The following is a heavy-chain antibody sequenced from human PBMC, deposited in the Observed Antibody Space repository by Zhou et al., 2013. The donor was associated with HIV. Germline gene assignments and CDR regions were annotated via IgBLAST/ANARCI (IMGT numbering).Heavy chain of an antibody. V-gene: IGHV1-69*05. J-gene: IGHJ6*03. CDR1: GYHFINYG. D-gene: IGHD5-12*01. Sequence: QAQLVQSGDEVKKPGASVKVSCKASGYHFINYGIIWVRQAPGQGLEWMGGIIPIFGTPNYAQKFQGRVTITTDESTSTAYMEVSSLRSEDTAVYYCARDEMATPLGYHYMDVWGKGTTVTVSS. CDR2: IIPIFGTP. CDR3: ARDEMATPLGYHYMDV.